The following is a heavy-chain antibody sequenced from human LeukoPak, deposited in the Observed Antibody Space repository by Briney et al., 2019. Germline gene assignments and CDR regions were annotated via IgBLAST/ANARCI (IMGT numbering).Heavy chain of an antibody. Sequence: GASLRLSCAASGFTFDDYGMSWVRHVPGKGLEWVSYISSSGSTIYYADSVKGRFTISRDNAKNSLYLQMNSLRAEDTAVYYCAELGITMIGGVWGKGTTVTISS. D-gene: IGHD3-10*02. V-gene: IGHV3-48*03. CDR1: GFTFDDYG. J-gene: IGHJ6*04. CDR3: AELGITMIGGV. CDR2: ISSSGSTI.